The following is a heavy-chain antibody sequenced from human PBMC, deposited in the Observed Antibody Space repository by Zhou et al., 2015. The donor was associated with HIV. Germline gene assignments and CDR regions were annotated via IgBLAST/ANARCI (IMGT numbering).Heavy chain of an antibody. CDR1: GYTFITYD. D-gene: IGHD1-26*01. CDR3: TRGRWEVPDAY. CDR2: ERRKGGQT. Sequence: QVQLVQSGPEVMKPGASVKVSCKASGYTFITYDINWVRQATGQGPEWMGVDERRKGGQTGYAQKFQGRVTMTRDTSISTAYMELSGLTSEDTAMYYCTRGRWEVPDAYWGQGTLVTVS. J-gene: IGHJ4*02. V-gene: IGHV1-8*01.